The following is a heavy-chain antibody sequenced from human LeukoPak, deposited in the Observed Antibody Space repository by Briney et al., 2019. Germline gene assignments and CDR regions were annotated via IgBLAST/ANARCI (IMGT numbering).Heavy chain of an antibody. V-gene: IGHV3-21*01. CDR2: ISSSSSYI. Sequence: GGSLRLSCAASGFTFSSYSMNWVRQAPGKGLEWVSSISSSSSYIYHADSVKGRFTISRDNAKNSLYLQMNSLRAEDTAVYYCAREESGTDYWGQGTLVTVSS. CDR1: GFTFSSYS. J-gene: IGHJ4*02. CDR3: AREESGTDY. D-gene: IGHD1-1*01.